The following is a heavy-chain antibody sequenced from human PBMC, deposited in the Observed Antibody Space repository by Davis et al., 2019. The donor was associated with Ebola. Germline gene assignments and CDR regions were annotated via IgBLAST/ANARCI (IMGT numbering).Heavy chain of an antibody. J-gene: IGHJ3*02. Sequence: PGGSLRLSCAASGFTFSSYVMSWVRQAPGKGLEWVSAISGSGGSTYYADSVKGRFTISRDNSKNTLYLQMNSLRAEDTAVYYCAKDPNYYDSSRRGDDAFDIWGQGTMVTVSS. CDR3: AKDPNYYDSSRRGDDAFDI. D-gene: IGHD3-22*01. CDR2: ISGSGGST. V-gene: IGHV3-23*01. CDR1: GFTFSSYV.